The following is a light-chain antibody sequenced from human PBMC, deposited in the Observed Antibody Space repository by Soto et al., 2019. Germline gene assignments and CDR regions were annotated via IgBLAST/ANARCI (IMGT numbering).Light chain of an antibody. J-gene: IGLJ1*01. V-gene: IGLV1-51*01. Sequence: VLPQPPSVSAAPGQRVTISCSGSSSNIGGNSVSWYQQLPGTAPKLLIYDDDKRPSGIPDRFSGSKSGTSATLRITGFQTGDEADYYCGSWDSSLSADVFGTGSKVTVL. CDR1: SSNIGGNS. CDR3: GSWDSSLSADV. CDR2: DDD.